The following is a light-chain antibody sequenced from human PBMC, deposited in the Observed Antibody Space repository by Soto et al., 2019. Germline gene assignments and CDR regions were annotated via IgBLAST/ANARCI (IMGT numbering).Light chain of an antibody. V-gene: IGLV1-44*01. Sequence: QSVLTQPPSASGTPGQRVTIPCSGSSSNIGSNTVSWYQQLPLSAPKLLIYSNNQRPSGVPDRFSGSKSATSASLAISGLQSEDEDDYYCTAWDDSLNGRVFGGGTKVTGL. J-gene: IGLJ3*02. CDR3: TAWDDSLNGRV. CDR2: SNN. CDR1: SSNIGSNT.